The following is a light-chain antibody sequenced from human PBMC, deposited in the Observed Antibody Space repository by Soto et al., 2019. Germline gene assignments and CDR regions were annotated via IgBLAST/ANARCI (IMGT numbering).Light chain of an antibody. J-gene: IGKJ2*01. V-gene: IGKV3-15*01. CDR3: QQYNNWPPGT. CDR1: QSVSSN. Sequence: EIVMTQSPATLSVCPGERATLSCRASQSVSSNLAWYQQKPGQAPRLLIYGASTRATGIPARFSGSGSGTEFTLTISSLLSEDFAVYYCQQYNNWPPGTFGQGTKLEIK. CDR2: GAS.